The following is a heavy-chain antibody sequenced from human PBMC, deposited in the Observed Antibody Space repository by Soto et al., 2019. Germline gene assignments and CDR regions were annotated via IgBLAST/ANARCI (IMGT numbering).Heavy chain of an antibody. CDR2: IHHSGNS. CDR1: GDSISSDKW. CDR3: ARGFYDTGGYSSPFAI. J-gene: IGHJ4*02. V-gene: IGHV4-4*02. Sequence: PSETLSLTCAVSGDSISSDKWWSWVRQPPGKGLEWIGEIHHSGNSNYNPSLKSRVTFSVDASKNQFSLNLSSVTAADTAVYYCARGFYDTGGYSSPFAIWGQGILVTVSS. D-gene: IGHD3-22*01.